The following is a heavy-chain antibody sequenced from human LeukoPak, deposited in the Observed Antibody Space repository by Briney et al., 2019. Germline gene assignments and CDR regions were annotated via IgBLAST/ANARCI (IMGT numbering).Heavy chain of an antibody. D-gene: IGHD3-9*01. CDR1: GYSLSSGYY. CDR2: IYHSGST. J-gene: IGHJ5*02. V-gene: IGHV4-38-2*02. Sequence: PSETLSLTCTVSGYSLSSGYYWGWIRQPPGKGLEWIGSIYHSGSTYYNPSLKSRVTISVDTSKNQFSLKLSSVTAADTAVYYCATTPDRVLRYFDGPFWFDPWGQGTLVTVSS. CDR3: ATTPDRVLRYFDGPFWFDP.